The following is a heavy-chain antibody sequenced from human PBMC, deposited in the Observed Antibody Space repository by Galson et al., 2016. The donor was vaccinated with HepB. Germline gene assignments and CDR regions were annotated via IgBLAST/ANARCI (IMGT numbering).Heavy chain of an antibody. CDR1: GGSIGSSSYS. V-gene: IGHV4-31*03. CDR3: VREVSGSWYDS. J-gene: IGHJ5*01. D-gene: IGHD6-25*01. CDR2: IYYTGST. Sequence: TLSLTCTVFGGSIGSSSYSWNWIRQHPGKGLEWVGSIYYTGSTYYTPSLKSRLTISVDTSKGQFSLKLTSVTAADPAVYYCVREVSGSWYDSWGQGTLSPSPQ.